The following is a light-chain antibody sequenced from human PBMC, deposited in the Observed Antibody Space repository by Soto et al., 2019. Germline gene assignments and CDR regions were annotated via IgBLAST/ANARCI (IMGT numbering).Light chain of an antibody. Sequence: IVMTQSPATLSVSPGERATLSCRASQGISTNLAWYQQKPGQPPRLLIYGTTTRATGIPARFSGSGSGTEFTLTINSLQSEDFAVYYCQQYSNWPPNTFGQGTKLEIK. CDR3: QQYSNWPPNT. J-gene: IGKJ2*01. CDR2: GTT. V-gene: IGKV3-15*01. CDR1: QGISTN.